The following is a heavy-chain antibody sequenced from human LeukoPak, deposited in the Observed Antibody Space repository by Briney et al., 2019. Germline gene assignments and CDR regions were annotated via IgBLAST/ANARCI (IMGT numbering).Heavy chain of an antibody. D-gene: IGHD3-16*01. V-gene: IGHV1-2*02. J-gene: IGHJ4*02. CDR3: ARVVSGGVIWAY. CDR1: GYTSTNYY. Sequence: GASVKVSCKASGYTSTNYYIHWVRQAPGQGLEWVGWINPNSGDTNYAQKLQGRVTMTRDTSIITAFMELSRLTSDDTAVYYCARVVSGGVIWAYWGQGTLVTVSS. CDR2: INPNSGDT.